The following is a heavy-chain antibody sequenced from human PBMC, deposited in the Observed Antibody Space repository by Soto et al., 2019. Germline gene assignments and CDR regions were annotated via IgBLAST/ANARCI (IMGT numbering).Heavy chain of an antibody. J-gene: IGHJ6*02. CDR2: IIPIFGTA. D-gene: IGHD3-22*01. Sequence: SVKVSCKASGGTFSSYAISWVRQAPGQGLEWMGGIIPIFGTANYAQKFQGRVTITADESTSTAYMELSSLRSEDTAVYYCARTYYDSSGYYINRPYYYYGMDVWGQGTTVTVSS. V-gene: IGHV1-69*13. CDR1: GGTFSSYA. CDR3: ARTYYDSSGYYINRPYYYYGMDV.